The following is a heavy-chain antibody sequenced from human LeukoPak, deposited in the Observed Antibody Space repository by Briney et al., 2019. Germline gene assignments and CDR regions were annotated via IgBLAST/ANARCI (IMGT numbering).Heavy chain of an antibody. CDR1: GGSFSGYY. CDR3: ARGSGRSYYGSGSYYSRERPFDY. D-gene: IGHD3-10*01. V-gene: IGHV4-34*01. J-gene: IGHJ4*02. CDR2: INHSGST. Sequence: SETLSLTCAVYGGSFSGYYWSRIRQPPGKGLEWIGEINHSGSTNYNPSLKSRVTISVDTSKNQFSLKLSSVTAADTAVYYCARGSGRSYYGSGSYYSRERPFDYWGQGTLVTVSS.